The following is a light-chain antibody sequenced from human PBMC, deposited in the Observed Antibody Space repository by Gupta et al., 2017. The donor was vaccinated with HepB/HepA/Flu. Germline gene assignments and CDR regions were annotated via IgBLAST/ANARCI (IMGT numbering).Light chain of an antibody. CDR2: DVT. J-gene: IGLJ2*01. Sequence: QSPLTQPASLSGSHGQSISIPCVGTSSAIGHYDSVSWYTHHPGNVPKLIIFDVTARPSGVSHRFSGAKSGNTASLTTSGLLTEDEADYYCNSYTTVNTFLFGGGTKVTVL. CDR3: NSYTTVNTFL. V-gene: IGLV2-14*03. CDR1: SSAIGHYDS.